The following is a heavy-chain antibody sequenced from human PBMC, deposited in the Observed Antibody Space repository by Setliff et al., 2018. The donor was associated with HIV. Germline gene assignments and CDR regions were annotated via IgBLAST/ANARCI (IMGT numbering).Heavy chain of an antibody. V-gene: IGHV4-61*09. D-gene: IGHD3-9*01. CDR2: ISTTGST. J-gene: IGHJ6*03. CDR3: ARGHDNKYYYFYYMDV. Sequence: PSETLSLTCTVSGGSISSGSYFWIWIRQPAGKGLEWIGHISTTGSTNYNPSLKSRVIMSVDTSRNQFSLKLSSVTAADTAVYYCARGHDNKYYYFYYMDVWGKGTTVTVSS. CDR1: GGSISSGSYF.